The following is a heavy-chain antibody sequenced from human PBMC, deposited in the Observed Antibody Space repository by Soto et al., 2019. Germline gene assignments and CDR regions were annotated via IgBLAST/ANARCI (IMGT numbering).Heavy chain of an antibody. CDR3: ARDSTRYFDWLLGALGAFDI. D-gene: IGHD3-9*01. CDR2: IWYDGSNK. CDR1: GFTFSSYG. J-gene: IGHJ3*02. V-gene: IGHV3-33*01. Sequence: PGGSLRLSCAASGFTFSSYGMHWVRQAPGKGLEWVAVIWYDGSNKYYADSVKGRFTISRDNSKNTLYLQMNSLRAEDTAVYYCARDSTRYFDWLLGALGAFDIWGQGTMVTVSS.